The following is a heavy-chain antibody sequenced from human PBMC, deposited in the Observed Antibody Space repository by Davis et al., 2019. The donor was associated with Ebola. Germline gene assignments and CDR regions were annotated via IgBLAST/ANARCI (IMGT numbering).Heavy chain of an antibody. J-gene: IGHJ4*02. V-gene: IGHV3-23*01. Sequence: GESLKISCAASGFTFSSYAMSWVRQAPGKGLEWVSAISGSGGSTYYADSVKGRFTISRDNSKNTLYLQMNSLRDEDTAVYYCAREGPEQAFDYWGQGTLVTVSS. D-gene: IGHD1/OR15-1a*01. CDR1: GFTFSSYA. CDR2: ISGSGGST. CDR3: AREGPEQAFDY.